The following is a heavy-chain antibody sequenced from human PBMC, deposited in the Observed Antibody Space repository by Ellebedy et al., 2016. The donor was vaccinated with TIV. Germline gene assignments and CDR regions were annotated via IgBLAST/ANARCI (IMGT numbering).Heavy chain of an antibody. J-gene: IGHJ6*02. CDR1: GFTFSSYA. CDR2: LSGSGGST. CDR3: VRGPYSTGSPDVYFYAMDV. D-gene: IGHD6-19*01. Sequence: PGGSLRLSCAASGFTFSSYAMTWVRQAPGKGLEWVSALSGSGGSTYYADSVKGRFTISRDNSKNTLYLQMDSLRAEDTAVYYCVRGPYSTGSPDVYFYAMDVWGQGTTVTVSS. V-gene: IGHV3-23*01.